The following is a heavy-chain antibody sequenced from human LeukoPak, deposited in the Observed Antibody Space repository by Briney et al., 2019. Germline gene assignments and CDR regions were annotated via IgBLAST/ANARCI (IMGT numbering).Heavy chain of an antibody. D-gene: IGHD3-10*01. CDR1: GFTFDNSW. CDR2: ISPDGITT. Sequence: QPGGSLRLSCAASGFTFDNSWIHWVRQGPGRGLVWVSRISPDGITTNYADSVKGRFTISRDNSKNTLYLQMNSLRAEDTAVYYCVKHLWRDLLWSGDGYYIDSWGQGTLVTVSS. CDR3: VKHLWRDLLWSGDGYYIDS. V-gene: IGHV3-74*01. J-gene: IGHJ4*02.